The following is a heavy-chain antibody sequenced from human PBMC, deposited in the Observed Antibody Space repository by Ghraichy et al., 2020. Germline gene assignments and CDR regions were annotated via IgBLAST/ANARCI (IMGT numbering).Heavy chain of an antibody. V-gene: IGHV3-53*01. CDR1: GFTVSSNY. CDR2: IYSGGST. CDR3: ARDGSGSYLGFDY. D-gene: IGHD1-26*01. J-gene: IGHJ4*02. Sequence: GGSLRLSCAASGFTVSSNYMSWVRQAPGKGLEWVSVIYSGGSTYYADSVKGRFTISRDNSKNTLYLQMNSLRAEDTAVYYCARDGSGSYLGFDYWGQGTLVTVSS.